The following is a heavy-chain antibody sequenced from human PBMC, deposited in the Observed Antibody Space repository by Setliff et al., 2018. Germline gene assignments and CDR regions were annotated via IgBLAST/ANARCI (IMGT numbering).Heavy chain of an antibody. CDR2: IYASWST. V-gene: IGHV4-61*09. J-gene: IGHJ4*02. D-gene: IGHD3-16*01. CDR1: GDSINSRTNY. CDR3: ARAAARAEYSDTSAYLPFDF. Sequence: NPSETLSLTCTVSGDSINSRTNYWSWIRQPAGKGPEWIGHIYASWSTNYNPSLKSRVTISLDTSKNQFSLKLSSVTAADTAVYFCARAAARAEYSDTSAYLPFDFWGLGTLVTVSS.